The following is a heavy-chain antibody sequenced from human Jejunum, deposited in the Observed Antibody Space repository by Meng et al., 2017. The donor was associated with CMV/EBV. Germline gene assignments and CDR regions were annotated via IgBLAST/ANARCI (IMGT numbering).Heavy chain of an antibody. J-gene: IGHJ1*01. CDR1: GLTVRSYA. Sequence: AAGLTVRSYAMAWVRQAPGKGLEWVSAIGDTGATTKYADSVKGRFTISRDNSENTLYLQMNSLRAEDTAVYYCAKRRIAAAGDFQDWGQGTLVTVSS. CDR3: AKRRIAAAGDFQD. V-gene: IGHV3-23*01. D-gene: IGHD6-13*01. CDR2: IGDTGATT.